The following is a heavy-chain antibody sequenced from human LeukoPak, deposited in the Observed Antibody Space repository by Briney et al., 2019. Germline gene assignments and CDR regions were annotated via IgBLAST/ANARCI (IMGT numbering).Heavy chain of an antibody. V-gene: IGHV1-46*04. Sequence: GASVNVSCKASGYSHYMHWVRQAPGQGLEWMGIISPSGGSTDYAQKLKGRVTRTRDTSTSTVYMDLSSLTSEDTAMYYCAPLGDGSSDIDYWGEGTLVTVSS. CDR1: GYSHY. J-gene: IGHJ4*02. D-gene: IGHD6-13*01. CDR2: ISPSGGST. CDR3: APLGDGSSDIDY.